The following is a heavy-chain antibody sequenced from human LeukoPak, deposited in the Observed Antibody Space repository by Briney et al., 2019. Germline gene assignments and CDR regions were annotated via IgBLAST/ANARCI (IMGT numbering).Heavy chain of an antibody. CDR2: IWYDGSNK. V-gene: IGHV3-33*01. CDR1: GFTFSSYG. Sequence: PGGSLRLSCAASGFTFSSYGMHWVRQAPSKGLEWVAVIWYDGSNKYYADSVKGRFTISRDNSKNTLYLQMNSLRAEDTAVYYCAGGLNSGSAYYYYYYMDVWGKGTTVTASS. CDR3: AGGLNSGSAYYYYYYMDV. J-gene: IGHJ6*03. D-gene: IGHD4-23*01.